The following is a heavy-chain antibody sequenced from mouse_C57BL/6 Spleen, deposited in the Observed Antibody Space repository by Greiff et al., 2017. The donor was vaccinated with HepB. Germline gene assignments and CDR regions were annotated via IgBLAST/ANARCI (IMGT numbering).Heavy chain of an antibody. J-gene: IGHJ1*03. CDR2: IYPRSGNT. CDR1: GYTFTSYG. D-gene: IGHD1-1*01. V-gene: IGHV1-81*01. Sequence: QVHVKQSGAELARPGASVKLSCKASGYTFTSYGISWVKQRTGQGLEWIGEIYPRSGNTYYNEKFKGKATLTADKSSSTAYMELRSLTSEDSAVYFCARWYYYGSSYRYFDVWGTGTTVTVSS. CDR3: ARWYYYGSSYRYFDV.